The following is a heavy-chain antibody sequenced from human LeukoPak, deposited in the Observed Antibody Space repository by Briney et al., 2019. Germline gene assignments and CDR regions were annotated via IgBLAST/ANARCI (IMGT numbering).Heavy chain of an antibody. CDR3: AKSYDSSGYSYYYYYYMDV. J-gene: IGHJ6*03. CDR1: GFTFSSYA. Sequence: GGSLRLSCAASGFTFSSYAMSWVRQAPGKGLGWVSAISGSGGSTYYADSVKGRFTISRDNSKNTLYLQMNSLRAEDTAVYYCAKSYDSSGYSYYYYYYMDVWGKGTTVTVSS. D-gene: IGHD3-22*01. CDR2: ISGSGGST. V-gene: IGHV3-23*01.